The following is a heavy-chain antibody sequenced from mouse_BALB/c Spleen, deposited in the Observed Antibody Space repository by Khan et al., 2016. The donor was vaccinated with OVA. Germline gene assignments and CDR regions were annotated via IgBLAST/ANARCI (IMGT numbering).Heavy chain of an antibody. V-gene: IGHV1S81*02. J-gene: IGHJ3*01. CDR2: INPSNGGT. CDR3: TRSGYGTFAY. D-gene: IGHD2-1*01. Sequence: QVQLKESGAELVKPGASVRLSCKVSGYTFTSYYLYWVKQRPGQGLEWIGDINPSNGGTNFNEKFKSKATLTVDKSSSTAYMQLSSLTSEDSAVYYCTRSGYGTFAYWGQGTLVTVSA. CDR1: GYTFTSYY.